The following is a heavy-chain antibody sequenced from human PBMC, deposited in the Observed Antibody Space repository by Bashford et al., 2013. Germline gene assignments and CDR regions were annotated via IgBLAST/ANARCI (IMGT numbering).Heavy chain of an antibody. CDR3: ARHSAMTTGYFAY. D-gene: IGHD4-17*01. J-gene: IGHJ4*02. V-gene: IGHV4-39*01. CDR2: IYYSGTT. CDR1: VAPSAVVVTT. Sequence: SSETLSLTCIVSVAPSAVVVTTGAGSASPRKGLEWIGTIYYSGTTYYNPSLKSRVTISVDTSKNQFSLKLTSVTAADTAVYYCARHSAMTTGYFAYWGQGYLVTVSS.